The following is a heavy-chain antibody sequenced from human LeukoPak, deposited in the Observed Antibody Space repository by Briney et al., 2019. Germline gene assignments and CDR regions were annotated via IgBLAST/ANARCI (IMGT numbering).Heavy chain of an antibody. CDR2: INVSGQD. CDR1: GASCRAYY. CDR3: ASSRDLYHDAFTSYWYFDV. D-gene: IGHD3-3*01. J-gene: IGHJ2*01. V-gene: IGHV4-34*01. Sequence: SETLSLTCAVYGASCRAYYWSWIRQAPGKGLEWIGEINVSGQDRDKASLKSRVTMSVETSKNHYTLKLKSVTAADTAVYYCASSRDLYHDAFTSYWYFDVWGRGSLVTVSS.